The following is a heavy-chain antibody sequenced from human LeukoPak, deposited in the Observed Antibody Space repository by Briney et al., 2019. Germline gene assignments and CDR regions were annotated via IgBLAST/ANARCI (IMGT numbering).Heavy chain of an antibody. Sequence: GASVKVSCKASGGTFSSYAISWVRQAPGQGLEWMGRIIPILGIANYAQKFQGRVTMTRDTSISTAYMELSRLRSDDTAVYYCAREQGVAVAGPGCDYWGQGTLVTVSS. CDR1: GGTFSSYA. D-gene: IGHD6-19*01. V-gene: IGHV1-69*04. CDR3: AREQGVAVAGPGCDY. CDR2: IIPILGIA. J-gene: IGHJ4*02.